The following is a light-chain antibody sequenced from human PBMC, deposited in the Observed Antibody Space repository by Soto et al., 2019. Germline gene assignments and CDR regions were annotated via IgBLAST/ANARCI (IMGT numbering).Light chain of an antibody. CDR3: QQYGSSLGVT. V-gene: IGKV3-20*01. Sequence: EIVVTQSPGTLSLSPRERATLSCRDSQSISSSYLAWYQQKPGQAPRLLIYAASSRATGIPDRFSGSESGTDFTLTISGLEPEDFAVYYCQQYGSSLGVTFGGGTKVDIK. CDR2: AAS. J-gene: IGKJ4*01. CDR1: QSISSSY.